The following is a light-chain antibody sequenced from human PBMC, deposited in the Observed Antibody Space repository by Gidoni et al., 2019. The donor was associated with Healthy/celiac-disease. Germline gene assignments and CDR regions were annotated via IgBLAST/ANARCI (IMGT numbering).Light chain of an antibody. CDR1: SGHSSYI. Sequence: QPVLTQSSSASASLGSSVKLTCTLSSGHSSYIIAWHQQQPGKAPRYLMKLEGSGSYNQGSGVPARFSGSSSGADRYLTISNLQSEDEADYYCETWDSNTWVFGGGTKLTVL. J-gene: IGLJ3*02. V-gene: IGLV4-60*03. CDR2: LEGSGSY. CDR3: ETWDSNTWV.